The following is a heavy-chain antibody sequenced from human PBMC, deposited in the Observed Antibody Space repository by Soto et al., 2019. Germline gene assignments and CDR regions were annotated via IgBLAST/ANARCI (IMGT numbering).Heavy chain of an antibody. J-gene: IGHJ4*02. V-gene: IGHV4-34*01. CDR2: INRSGST. D-gene: IGHD2-15*01. CDR3: ARVHCSGGSCYYHFDY. Sequence: SETLSLTCAVYGGSFSGYYWSWIRQPPGKGLEWIGEINRSGSTNYNPSLKSRVTISVDTSKNQFSLKLSSVTAADTAVYYCARVHCSGGSCYYHFDYWGQGTLVTVSS. CDR1: GGSFSGYY.